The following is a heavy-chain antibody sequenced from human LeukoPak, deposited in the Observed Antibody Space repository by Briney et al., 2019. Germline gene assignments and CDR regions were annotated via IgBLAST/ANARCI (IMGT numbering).Heavy chain of an antibody. Sequence: GGSLRLSCAASGFTVSSNYMSWVRQAPGKGLEWVSVIYSGGSTYYADSVKGRFTISRDNSKNTLYLQMNSLRADDTAVYYCAKARLGYCISTTCPTDYDYYYYMDVWGKGTTVTVSS. CDR2: IYSGGST. V-gene: IGHV3-66*01. CDR3: AKARLGYCISTTCPTDYDYYYYMDV. J-gene: IGHJ6*03. D-gene: IGHD2-2*01. CDR1: GFTVSSNY.